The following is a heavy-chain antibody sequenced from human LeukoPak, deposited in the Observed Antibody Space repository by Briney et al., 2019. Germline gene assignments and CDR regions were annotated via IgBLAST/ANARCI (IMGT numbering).Heavy chain of an antibody. J-gene: IGHJ4*02. D-gene: IGHD5-18*01. CDR2: ISYDGSNK. CDR3: ARSFGYGYYFDY. Sequence: GRSLRLSCAASGFTFSSYAMHWVRQAPGKGLEWVAVISYDGSNKYYADSVKGRFTISRDNSKNTLYLQMNSLRAEDTAVYYCARSFGYGYYFDYWGQGTLVTVSS. V-gene: IGHV3-30-3*01. CDR1: GFTFSSYA.